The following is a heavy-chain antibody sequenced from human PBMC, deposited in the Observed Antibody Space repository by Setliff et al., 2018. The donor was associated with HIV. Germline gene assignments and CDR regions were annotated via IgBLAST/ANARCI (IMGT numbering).Heavy chain of an antibody. CDR2: IYSSGAT. Sequence: LSLTCTVSGGSISSGGYYWGWIRQHPGKGLEWIGYIYSSGATYYNPSLKNRLTISVDTSKNQFSLKLSSVTAADTAVYYCARCAIVLVPAYFDPWGQGTLVTVSS. D-gene: IGHD2-2*01. J-gene: IGHJ5*02. CDR3: ARCAIVLVPAYFDP. CDR1: GGSISSGGYY. V-gene: IGHV4-31*03.